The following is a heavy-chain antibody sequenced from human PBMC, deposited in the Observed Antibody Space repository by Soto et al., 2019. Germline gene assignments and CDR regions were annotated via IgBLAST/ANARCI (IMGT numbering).Heavy chain of an antibody. D-gene: IGHD6-13*01. CDR3: ARVSGGVFGYSRSWAHGNYYGMDV. J-gene: IGHJ6*02. CDR2: IYYSGST. CDR1: GGSISSGDYY. V-gene: IGHV4-30-4*01. Sequence: SETLSLTCTVSGGSISSGDYYWSWIRQPPGKGLEWIGYIYYSGSTYYNPSLKSRVTISVDTSKNQFSLKLSSVTAAGTAVYYCARVSGGVFGYSRSWAHGNYYGMDVWGQGTTVTVSS.